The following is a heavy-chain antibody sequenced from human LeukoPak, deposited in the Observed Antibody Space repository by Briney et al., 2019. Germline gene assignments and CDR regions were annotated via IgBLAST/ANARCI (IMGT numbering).Heavy chain of an antibody. CDR2: IYYSGST. J-gene: IGHJ3*02. D-gene: IGHD2-2*01. CDR3: ARARGYCSSTSCYGPGAFDI. V-gene: IGHV4-59*01. Sequence: SETLSLTCTVSGGSISSYYWSWIRQPPGKGLEWIGYIYYSGSTNYNPSLKSRVTISVDTSKNQFSLKLSSVTAADTAVYYCARARGYCSSTSCYGPGAFDIWGQGTMVTVSS. CDR1: GGSISSYY.